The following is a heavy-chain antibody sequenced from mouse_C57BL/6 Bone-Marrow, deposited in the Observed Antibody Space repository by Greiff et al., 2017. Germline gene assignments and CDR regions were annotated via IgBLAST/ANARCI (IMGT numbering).Heavy chain of an antibody. CDR1: GYTFTSYW. D-gene: IGHD1-1*01. Sequence: VQLQQSGTVLARPGASVKMSCKTSGYTFTSYWMHWVKQRPGQGLEWIGAIYPGNSDTSYNQKFKGKAKLTAVTSASTAYMELSSLTNEDSAVYYCTRRNGSSRYWYFDVWGKGTTVTVSS. J-gene: IGHJ1*03. CDR3: TRRNGSSRYWYFDV. V-gene: IGHV1-5*01. CDR2: IYPGNSDT.